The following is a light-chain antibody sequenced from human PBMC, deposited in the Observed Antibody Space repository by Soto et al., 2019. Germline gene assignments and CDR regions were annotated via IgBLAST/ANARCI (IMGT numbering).Light chain of an antibody. Sequence: QSVLTPPPSVSGAPGQSVTISCTWISSNIGAHYDVHWYQQLPGTAPKLLIYGNSNRPSGVPDRFSGSKSGTSASLAITGLQAEDEADYYCQSYDNSLSVYVFGTGTKVTV. CDR2: GNS. CDR1: SSNIGAHYD. V-gene: IGLV1-40*01. CDR3: QSYDNSLSVYV. J-gene: IGLJ1*01.